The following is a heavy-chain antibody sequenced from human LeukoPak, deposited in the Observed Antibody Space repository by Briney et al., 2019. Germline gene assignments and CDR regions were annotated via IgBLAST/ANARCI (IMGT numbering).Heavy chain of an antibody. J-gene: IGHJ3*02. D-gene: IGHD4-17*01. Sequence: GGSLRLSCTASGFIFSDYAMMWVRQSPGKGPEWVAPIRGAGGGAFYADSVRGRFTISRDNSKYTLFLQMNSLRAEDTAVYYCARDPNGDYVGAFDMWGPGTMVTVSS. V-gene: IGHV3-23*01. CDR2: IRGAGGGA. CDR3: ARDPNGDYVGAFDM. CDR1: GFIFSDYA.